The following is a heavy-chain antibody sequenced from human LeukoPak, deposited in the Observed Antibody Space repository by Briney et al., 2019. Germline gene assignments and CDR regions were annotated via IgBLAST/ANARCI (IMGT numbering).Heavy chain of an antibody. V-gene: IGHV4-39*01. J-gene: IGHJ6*02. CDR3: ARQKDDRGNYYYYGMDV. CDR1: GGSISGSSYY. CDR2: IYYSGST. D-gene: IGHD3-10*01. Sequence: SETLSLTCTVSGGSISGSSYYWGWIRQPPGKGLEWIGSIYYSGSTYYNPSLKSRVTISVDTSKNQFSLKLSSVTAADTAVYYCARQKDDRGNYYYYGMDVWGQGTTVTVSS.